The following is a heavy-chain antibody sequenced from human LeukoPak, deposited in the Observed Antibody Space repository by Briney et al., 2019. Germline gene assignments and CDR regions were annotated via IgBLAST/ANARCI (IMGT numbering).Heavy chain of an antibody. CDR3: ARNLYCSDNRCQSYFDY. V-gene: IGHV5-51*01. D-gene: IGHD2-15*01. CDR2: IFPHDSDT. J-gene: IGHJ4*02. Sequence: GESLKISCRGSGYSFSTYWIGWLRQMPGKGLEWMGIIFPHDSDTRYSPSFQGQVTISADKSINTPYLQWSSLKASDTAMYYCARNLYCSDNRCQSYFDYWGQGTLVTVSS. CDR1: GYSFSTYW.